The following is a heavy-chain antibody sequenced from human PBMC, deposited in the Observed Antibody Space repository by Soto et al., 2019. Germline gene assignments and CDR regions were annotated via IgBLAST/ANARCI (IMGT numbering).Heavy chain of an antibody. CDR1: GFTFSSYS. Sequence: GGSLRLSCAASGFTFSSYSMNWVRQAPGKGLEWVSYISSSSSTIYYADSVKGRFTISRDNAKNSLYLQMNSPRAEDTAVYYCARDQGPHYYGSGSYMVYWGQGTLVTVS. V-gene: IGHV3-48*01. J-gene: IGHJ4*02. CDR3: ARDQGPHYYGSGSYMVY. CDR2: ISSSSSTI. D-gene: IGHD3-10*01.